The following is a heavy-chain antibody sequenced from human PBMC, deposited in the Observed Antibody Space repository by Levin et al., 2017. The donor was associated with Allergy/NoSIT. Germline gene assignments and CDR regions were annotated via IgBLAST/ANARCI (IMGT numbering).Heavy chain of an antibody. CDR3: TRSGTYGSGSYNVY. Sequence: PMASVKVSCKASGYTFTDYYMHWVRQAPGQGLEWMGRINPNSGGTNYAQNFQGRVTMTRDTSISTAYMELSSLRSDDTAVYYCTRSGTYGSGSYNVYWGQGTQVTVSS. D-gene: IGHD3-10*01. J-gene: IGHJ4*02. CDR1: GYTFTDYY. CDR2: INPNSGGT. V-gene: IGHV1-2*06.